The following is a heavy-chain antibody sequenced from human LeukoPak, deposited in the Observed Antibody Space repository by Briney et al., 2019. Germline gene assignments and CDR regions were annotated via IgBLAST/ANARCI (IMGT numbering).Heavy chain of an antibody. V-gene: IGHV1-69*02. Sequence: SVKVSCKASGGTFSSYTISWVRQAPGQGLEWMGRIIPILGIANYAQKFQGRVTITADKSTSTAYMELSSLRSEDTAVYYCARGEIQLRQGIRWNYFDYWGQGTLVTVSS. CDR3: ARGEIQLRQGIRWNYFDY. J-gene: IGHJ4*02. D-gene: IGHD5-18*01. CDR2: IIPILGIA. CDR1: GGTFSSYT.